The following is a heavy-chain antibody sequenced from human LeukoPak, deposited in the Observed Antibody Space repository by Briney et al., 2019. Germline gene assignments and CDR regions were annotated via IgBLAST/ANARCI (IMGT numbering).Heavy chain of an antibody. Sequence: GGSLRLSCAASGFIFSSYSMNWVRQAPGKGLEWVSYISSSSSTIYYADSVKGRFTISRDNAKNSLYLQMNSLRAEDTAVYYCARLLLYYYDSSGPGDAFDIWGQGTMVTVSS. CDR3: ARLLLYYYDSSGPGDAFDI. CDR2: ISSSSSTI. CDR1: GFIFSSYS. D-gene: IGHD3-22*01. V-gene: IGHV3-48*01. J-gene: IGHJ3*02.